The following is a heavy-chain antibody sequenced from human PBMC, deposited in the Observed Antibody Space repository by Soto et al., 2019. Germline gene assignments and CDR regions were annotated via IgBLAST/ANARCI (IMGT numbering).Heavy chain of an antibody. Sequence: SQTLSLTCDISGDSVSTHSATWNWIRQSPSRGLEWLGRTYYRSKWYDDYAVSVKSRITISPDTSNNQLSLQLNSVTPDDTVVNNCVRLKGNSWLDSWGQVTLVTVSS. CDR3: VRLKGNSWLDS. J-gene: IGHJ5*01. CDR1: GDSVSTHSAT. V-gene: IGHV6-1*01. CDR2: TYYRSKWYD.